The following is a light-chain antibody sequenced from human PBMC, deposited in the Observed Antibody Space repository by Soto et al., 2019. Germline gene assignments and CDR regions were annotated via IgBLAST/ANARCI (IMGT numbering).Light chain of an antibody. CDR2: GAS. Sequence: EIVLTQSPGTLSLSPGEGATLSCRASQSVASSYLAWYQQKPGQAPRLLIYGASNRATGIPDRFSGGGSGTDFTLTISRLEPEDFAVYYCQHYCSWSYSFGQGTKLEIK. CDR1: QSVASSY. J-gene: IGKJ2*03. CDR3: QHYCSWSYS. V-gene: IGKV3-20*01.